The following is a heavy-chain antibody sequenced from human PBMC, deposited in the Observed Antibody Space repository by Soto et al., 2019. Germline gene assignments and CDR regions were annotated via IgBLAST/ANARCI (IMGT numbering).Heavy chain of an antibody. CDR1: GDSVSSNSAA. CDR2: TYYRSKWYN. Sequence: KQSQTLSLTCAISGDSVSSNSAAWNWIRQSPSRGLEWLGRTYYRSKWYNDYAVSVKSRITINPDTSKNQFSLPLNSVTPEDTAVYYCARGGDYYDSSGYYAAFDIWGQGTMVTVSS. V-gene: IGHV6-1*01. J-gene: IGHJ3*02. D-gene: IGHD3-22*01. CDR3: ARGGDYYDSSGYYAAFDI.